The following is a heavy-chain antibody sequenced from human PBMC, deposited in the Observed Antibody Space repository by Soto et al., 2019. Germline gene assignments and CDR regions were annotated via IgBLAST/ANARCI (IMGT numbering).Heavy chain of an antibody. CDR3: ARAVGDPLYYLDY. V-gene: IGHV4-59*08. CDR2: TDYSGNT. Sequence: QVQLQESGPGLVRPSETLSLTCTVSSDSISSYYWIWIRQSPGKGLEWIGYTDYSGNTNYNPSLKSLVTISGDTSKNQFPLRLSSVTAADTAVYYCARAVGDPLYYLDYWGQGTLVTVSS. D-gene: IGHD6-19*01. J-gene: IGHJ4*02. CDR1: SDSISSYY.